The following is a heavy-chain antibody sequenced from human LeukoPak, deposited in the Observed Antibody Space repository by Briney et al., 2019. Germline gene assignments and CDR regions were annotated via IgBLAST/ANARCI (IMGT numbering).Heavy chain of an antibody. J-gene: IGHJ6*02. D-gene: IGHD1-14*01. CDR3: ARAEEKSRAYYYYAMDV. V-gene: IGHV1-46*01. Sequence: ASVKVSCKASGYIFTDYYIHWVRQAPGQGLEWMGLVNPSGGSTTYAQKFQGRVTVTRDTSTSTVYMELSTLRSDDTAVYYCARAEEKSRAYYYYAMDVWGQGTTVIVSS. CDR2: VNPSGGST. CDR1: GYIFTDYY.